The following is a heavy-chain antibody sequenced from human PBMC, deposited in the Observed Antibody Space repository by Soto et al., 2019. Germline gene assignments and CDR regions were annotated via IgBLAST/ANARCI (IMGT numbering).Heavy chain of an antibody. CDR1: GYTFGSYW. D-gene: IGHD1-1*01. J-gene: IGHJ5*02. Sequence: KVSCKASGYTFGSYWIGWVRQMPGKGLQWMGIIYPRDSETRYSPSFQGHVTISVDKSISTAYLQWTSLKASDTAMYYCAKGLGITDWDVHHWGQGTLVTVS. CDR2: IYPRDSET. V-gene: IGHV5-51*01. CDR3: AKGLGITDWDVHH.